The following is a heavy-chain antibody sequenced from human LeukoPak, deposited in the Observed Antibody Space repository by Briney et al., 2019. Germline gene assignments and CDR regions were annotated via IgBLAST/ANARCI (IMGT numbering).Heavy chain of an antibody. CDR2: IYYSGST. D-gene: IGHD4-17*01. Sequence: SETLSLTCTVSGGSISSGDYYWSWIRQPPGKGLEWIGYIYYSGSTYYNPSLKSRVTISVDTSKNQFSLKLSSVTAADTAVYYCARDRPTTVTTVGAFDIWGQGTMVTVSS. CDR3: ARDRPTTVTTVGAFDI. V-gene: IGHV4-30-4*08. J-gene: IGHJ3*02. CDR1: GGSISSGDYY.